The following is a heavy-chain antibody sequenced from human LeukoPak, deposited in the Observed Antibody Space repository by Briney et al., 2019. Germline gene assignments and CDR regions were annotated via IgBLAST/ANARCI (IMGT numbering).Heavy chain of an antibody. V-gene: IGHV1-2*02. Sequence: ASVKVSCKASRYTFTAYYIHWLRQAPGQGLEWMGWINPNSGATNYAQKFQDRVTVTRDTSISTAYMELSRLRSDDTAVYYCARALITMVRGVITFSYNWFDPWGQGTLVTVSS. CDR2: INPNSGAT. D-gene: IGHD3-10*01. J-gene: IGHJ5*02. CDR3: ARALITMVRGVITFSYNWFDP. CDR1: RYTFTAYY.